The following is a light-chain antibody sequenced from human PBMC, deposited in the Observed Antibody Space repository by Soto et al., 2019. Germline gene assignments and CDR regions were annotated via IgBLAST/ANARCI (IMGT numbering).Light chain of an antibody. CDR3: AAWDDSLNGYV. CDR1: RSNIARNN. CDR2: NNN. V-gene: IGLV1-44*01. Sequence: QSVLTQPPSASGTPGQRVTISCXXRRSNIARNNVNSYQQLPSTAPKLHIYNNNQRPSAVPDRCSGSKSGTSASLAISWLQSEDEADYYCAAWDDSLNGYVFGAETKLTVL. J-gene: IGLJ1*01.